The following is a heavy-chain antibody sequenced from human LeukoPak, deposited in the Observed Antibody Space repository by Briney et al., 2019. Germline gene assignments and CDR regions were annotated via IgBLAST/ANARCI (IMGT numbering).Heavy chain of an antibody. CDR3: AREVGGDGYWFDP. CDR1: GGTFSSYA. CDR2: IIPIFGTA. Sequence: GASVKVSCKASGGTFSSYAISWVRQAPGQGLEWMGGIIPIFGTANYAQKFQGRVTITADESTSTAYMELSSLRSEDTAVYYYAREVGGDGYWFDPWGQGTLVTVSS. J-gene: IGHJ5*02. D-gene: IGHD1-26*01. V-gene: IGHV1-69*13.